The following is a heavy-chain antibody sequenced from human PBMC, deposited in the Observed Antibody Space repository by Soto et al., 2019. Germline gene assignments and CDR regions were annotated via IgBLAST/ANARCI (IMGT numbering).Heavy chain of an antibody. V-gene: IGHV4-59*01. Sequence: QVQLQESGPGLVKPSETLSLTCTVSGGSISSYYWSWIRQPPGKGLEWIGYIYYSGSTNYNPSLKSRVTISVDTSKNQFSLKLSSVTAADTAAYYCARGGYTPDYWGQGTLVTVSS. CDR1: GGSISSYY. CDR2: IYYSGST. D-gene: IGHD3-16*02. CDR3: ARGGYTPDY. J-gene: IGHJ4*02.